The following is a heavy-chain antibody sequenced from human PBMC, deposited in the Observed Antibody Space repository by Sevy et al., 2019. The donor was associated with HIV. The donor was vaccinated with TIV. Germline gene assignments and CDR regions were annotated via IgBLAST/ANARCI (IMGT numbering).Heavy chain of an antibody. J-gene: IGHJ5*02. CDR1: GYSISSGYY. CDR3: ARDRLLWFGEDLDWFDP. Sequence: SETLSLTCTVSGYSISSGYYWGWIRQPPGKGLEWIGSIYHSGSTYYNPSLKGRVTISVDTSKNKFSLKLSSVTAADTAVYYCARDRLLWFGEDLDWFDPWGQGTLVTVSS. D-gene: IGHD3-10*01. V-gene: IGHV4-38-2*02. CDR2: IYHSGST.